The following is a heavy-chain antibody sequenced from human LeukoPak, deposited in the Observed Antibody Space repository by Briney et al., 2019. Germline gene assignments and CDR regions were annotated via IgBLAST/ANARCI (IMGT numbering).Heavy chain of an antibody. V-gene: IGHV3-7*01. CDR3: AELGITMIGGV. Sequence: GGSLRLSCAASGFILSNYWMGWVRRAPGKGLEWVANINQDGSEKHYVDFLKGRFTISRDNANNSLYLEMNNLSAEDTAVYYCAELGITMIGGVWGKGTTVTISS. D-gene: IGHD3-10*02. J-gene: IGHJ6*04. CDR2: INQDGSEK. CDR1: GFILSNYW.